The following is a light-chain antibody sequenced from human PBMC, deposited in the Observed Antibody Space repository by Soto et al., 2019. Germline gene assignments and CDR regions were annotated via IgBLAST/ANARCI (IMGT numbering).Light chain of an antibody. CDR2: GDN. J-gene: IGLJ1*01. Sequence: QSVLTQPPSVSGAPGQRVTISCIGATSDVHWYQHLPGTAPKPLIYGDNNRPSGVPDRFSGSKSGTSASLAITRLQAEDEADYYCQSYDISIHNYVFGTGTKVTVL. CDR1: GATSD. CDR3: QSYDISIHNYV. V-gene: IGLV1-40*01.